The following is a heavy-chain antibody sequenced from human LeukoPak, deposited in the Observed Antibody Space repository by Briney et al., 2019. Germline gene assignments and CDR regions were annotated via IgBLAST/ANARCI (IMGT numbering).Heavy chain of an antibody. CDR3: AVPATTETTDYFDY. D-gene: IGHD4-17*01. V-gene: IGHV3-74*01. Sequence: PEGSLRLSCAASGFTFSSYWMHWVRQAPGKGLVWVSRINSDGSTTTYADSVKGRFTISRDNAKNTLYLQMNSLRAEDTAVYYCAVPATTETTDYFDYWGQGILVTVSS. J-gene: IGHJ4*02. CDR2: INSDGSTT. CDR1: GFTFSSYW.